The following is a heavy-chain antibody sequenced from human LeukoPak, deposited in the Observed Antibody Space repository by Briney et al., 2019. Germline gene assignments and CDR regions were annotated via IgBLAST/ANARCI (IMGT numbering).Heavy chain of an antibody. D-gene: IGHD5-18*01. Sequence: SETLSLTCTVSGGSISSGSYYWSWIRQPAGKGLEWIGRIYTSGSTNYNPSLKSRVTISVDTSKNQFSLKLRSVTAADTAVYYCARGHYTYGLGDFHHNYYMDVWGKGTTVTISS. V-gene: IGHV4-61*02. CDR1: GGSISSGSYY. CDR3: ARGHYTYGLGDFHHNYYMDV. J-gene: IGHJ6*03. CDR2: IYTSGST.